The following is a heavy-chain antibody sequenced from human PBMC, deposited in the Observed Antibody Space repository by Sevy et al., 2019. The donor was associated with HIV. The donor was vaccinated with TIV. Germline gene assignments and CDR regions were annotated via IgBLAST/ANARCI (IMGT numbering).Heavy chain of an antibody. CDR3: TRVLSYYDILTGYHDAFHI. J-gene: IGHJ3*02. V-gene: IGHV3-49*03. D-gene: IGHD3-9*01. CDR2: IRSKAYGGTT. CDR1: GFTFGDYA. Sequence: GGSLRLSCTASGFTFGDYAMSWFRQAPGKGLEWVGFIRSKAYGGTTEYAASVKGRFTISRDDSKSIAYLQMNSLKTEDTAVYYCTRVLSYYDILTGYHDAFHIWGQGTMVTVSS.